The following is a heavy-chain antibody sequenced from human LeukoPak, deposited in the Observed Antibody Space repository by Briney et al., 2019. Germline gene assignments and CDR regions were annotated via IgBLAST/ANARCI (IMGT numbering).Heavy chain of an antibody. CDR3: VSGGQDAFDI. D-gene: IGHD3-10*01. V-gene: IGHV3-74*01. CDR2: ISGDGRNI. Sequence: GGSLRPSCVASGFTFSSYWMHWVRQDPRKGLVWVSRISGDGRNINYADSVRGRFTISRDNAKNSLYLQMNSLRAEDTAVYYCVSGGQDAFDIWGQGTMVTVSS. J-gene: IGHJ3*02. CDR1: GFTFSSYW.